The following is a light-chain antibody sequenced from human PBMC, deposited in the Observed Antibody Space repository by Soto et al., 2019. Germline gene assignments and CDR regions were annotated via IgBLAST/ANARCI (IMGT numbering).Light chain of an antibody. V-gene: IGLV2-14*01. Sequence: QSVLTQPASVSGSPGQSITISCTGTSSDVGGYNYVSWYQQHPGKAPKLMIYEVSNRPSGVSNRFSGSKSGNTASLTISGLQHEDEADYYCSSYTSSSIDYVFGTGTKVTVL. J-gene: IGLJ1*01. CDR3: SSYTSSSIDYV. CDR1: SSDVGGYNY. CDR2: EVS.